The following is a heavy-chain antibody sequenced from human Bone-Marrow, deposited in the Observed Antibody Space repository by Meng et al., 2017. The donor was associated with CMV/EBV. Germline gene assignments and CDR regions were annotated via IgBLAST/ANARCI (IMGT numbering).Heavy chain of an antibody. V-gene: IGHV4-39*02. CDR3: AREQWLAHYFDY. Sequence: SETLSLTCNVSGGSISRSTYFWGWIRQPPGKGLEWIGSIYYSGSTQYNPSLKSRVTISVDTSNRHFSLKLSSVTATDTAVYYCAREQWLAHYFDYWGQGALVTVSS. D-gene: IGHD6-19*01. J-gene: IGHJ4*02. CDR1: GGSISRSTYF. CDR2: IYYSGST.